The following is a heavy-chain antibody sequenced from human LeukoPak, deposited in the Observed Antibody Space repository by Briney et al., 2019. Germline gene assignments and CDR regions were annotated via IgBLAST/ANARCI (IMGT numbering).Heavy chain of an antibody. CDR2: ISAYNGNT. CDR3: AREVTVTTGIGYYYYGMDV. J-gene: IGHJ6*02. D-gene: IGHD4-17*01. CDR1: GYTFTSYG. V-gene: IGHV1-18*01. Sequence: ASVKVSCKASGYTFTSYGISWVRQAPGQGLEWMGWISAYNGNTSYAQKLQGRVTMTTDTSTSTAYMELRSLRSDDTAVYYCAREVTVTTGIGYYYYGMDVWGQGTTVTVSS.